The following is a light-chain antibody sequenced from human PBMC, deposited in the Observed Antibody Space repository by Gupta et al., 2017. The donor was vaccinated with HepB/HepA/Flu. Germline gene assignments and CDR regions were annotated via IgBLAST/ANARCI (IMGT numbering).Light chain of an antibody. V-gene: IGLV1-51*02. CDR3: GTWDSSLSAGV. J-gene: IGLJ3*02. CDR1: SSNIGNNY. CDR2: EDN. Sequence: QSSLPHRPSVSPPLDQKVTISCSGSSSNIGNNYVSWYQQLPGSAPKLLIYEDNKRPSGIPDRLSGSKSGTSATLGITGLQTGDEADYYCGTWDSSLSAGVFGGGTKLTVL.